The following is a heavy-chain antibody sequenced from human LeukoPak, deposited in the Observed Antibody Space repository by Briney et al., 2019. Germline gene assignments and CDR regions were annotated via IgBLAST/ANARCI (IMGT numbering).Heavy chain of an antibody. CDR1: GFAFSNYA. Sequence: GGSLRLSCAASGFAFSNYAMSWVRQAPEKGLEWVSAISGSGGSTYYADSVQSRFTISRDNSKNTLYLQMNSLRAADTAVYYCAKCQYSPGRCYFDYWGQGTLVTVSS. J-gene: IGHJ4*02. CDR2: ISGSGGST. V-gene: IGHV3-23*01. CDR3: AKCQYSPGRCYFDY. D-gene: IGHD5-12*01.